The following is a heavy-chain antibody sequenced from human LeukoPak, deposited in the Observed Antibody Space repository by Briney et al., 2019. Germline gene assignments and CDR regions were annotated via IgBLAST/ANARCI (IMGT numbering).Heavy chain of an antibody. J-gene: IGHJ4*02. CDR2: IYYSGST. CDR3: ARVALRYCSGGSCQSLDY. Sequence: SETLSLTCTVSGVSVSSGGYYWSWIRQPPGNGLEWIGYIYYSGSTNNNPTLKSRVTMSVDTSKNQFSLKLSSVTAADTAVYYCARVALRYCSGGSCQSLDYWGQGTLVTVSS. D-gene: IGHD2-15*01. V-gene: IGHV4-61*08. CDR1: GVSVSSGGYY.